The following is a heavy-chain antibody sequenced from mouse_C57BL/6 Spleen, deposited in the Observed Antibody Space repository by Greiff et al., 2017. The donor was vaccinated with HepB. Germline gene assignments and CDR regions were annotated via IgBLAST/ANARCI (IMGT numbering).Heavy chain of an antibody. Sequence: EVKLMESGGDLVKPGGSLKLSCAASGFTFSSYGMSWVRQTPDKRLEWVATISSGGSYTYYPDSVKGRFTISRDNAKNTLYLQMSSLKSEDTAMYYCARLAAYDYDGGAWFAYWGQGTLVTVSA. V-gene: IGHV5-6*01. CDR2: ISSGGSYT. J-gene: IGHJ3*01. CDR3: ARLAAYDYDGGAWFAY. CDR1: GFTFSSYG. D-gene: IGHD2-4*01.